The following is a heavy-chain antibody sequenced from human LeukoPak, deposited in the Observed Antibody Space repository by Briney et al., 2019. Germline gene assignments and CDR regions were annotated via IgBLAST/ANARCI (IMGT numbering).Heavy chain of an antibody. CDR2: ISGSGGST. CDR1: GFTFSSYA. V-gene: IGHV3-23*01. J-gene: IGHJ6*02. D-gene: IGHD3-3*01. CDR3: ARGTDTKPFWSGYWVDV. Sequence: GGSLRLSCAASGFTFSSYAMSWVRQAPGKGLEWVSAISGSGGSTYYADSVKGRFTISRDNSKNTLYLQMNSLRAEDTAVYYCARGTDTKPFWSGYWVDVWGQGTTVTVSS.